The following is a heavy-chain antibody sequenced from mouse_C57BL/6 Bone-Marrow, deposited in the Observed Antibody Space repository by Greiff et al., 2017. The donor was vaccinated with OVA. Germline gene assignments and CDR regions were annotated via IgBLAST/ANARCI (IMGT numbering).Heavy chain of an antibody. CDR3: ASDTTVAAYFDV. CDR2: ISYDGSN. Sequence: EVKLMESGPGLVKPSQSLSLTCSVTGYSITSGYYWNWIRQFPGNKLEWRGYISYDGSNNYNPSLKNRTSITRDTAKNQFFLKLNSVTTEDTATYYCASDTTVAAYFDVWGTGTTVTVSS. D-gene: IGHD1-1*01. CDR1: GYSITSGYY. V-gene: IGHV3-6*01. J-gene: IGHJ1*03.